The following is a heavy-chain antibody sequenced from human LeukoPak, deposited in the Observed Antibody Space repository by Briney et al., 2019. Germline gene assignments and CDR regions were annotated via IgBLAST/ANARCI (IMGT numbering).Heavy chain of an antibody. J-gene: IGHJ5*02. Sequence: ASVKVSCKASGYTFTGYYMHWVRQAPGQGLEWMGWINPNSGGTNYAQKFQGRVTMTRDTSISTAYMELSRLRSDDTAVYYCARALSSGGYSYVYNWFDPWGQGTLVTVSS. D-gene: IGHD5-18*01. V-gene: IGHV1-2*02. CDR3: ARALSSGGYSYVYNWFDP. CDR2: INPNSGGT. CDR1: GYTFTGYY.